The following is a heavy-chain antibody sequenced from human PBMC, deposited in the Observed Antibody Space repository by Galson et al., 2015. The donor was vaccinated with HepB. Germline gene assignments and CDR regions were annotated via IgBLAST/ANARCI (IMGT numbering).Heavy chain of an antibody. Sequence: SLRLSCAGSGYTFSAYYMSWIRQAPGRGLEWLSYVSNDNTKTHYADSVRGRFNVSRDNAKNTLFLQMNSLRAEDTAVYYCATENFFRLELWGQGTPVTVSS. CDR2: VSNDNTKT. D-gene: IGHD1-7*01. J-gene: IGHJ4*03. V-gene: IGHV3-11*06. CDR1: GYTFSAYY. CDR3: ATENFFRLEL.